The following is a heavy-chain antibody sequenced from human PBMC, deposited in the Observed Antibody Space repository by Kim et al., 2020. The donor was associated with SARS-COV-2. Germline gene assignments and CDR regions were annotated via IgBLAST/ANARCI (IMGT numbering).Heavy chain of an antibody. CDR1: GFTFSNYA. J-gene: IGHJ4*02. Sequence: GGSLRLSCSDSGFTFSNYAMHWVRQAPGKGLEYVSAISSDGGSTYYADSVKGRFTISRDNSKNMLYVQMSSLRVEDTAIYYCVTRNYYNSGSYYEGAPFDFWGQGTLVTVSS. CDR3: VTRNYYNSGSYYEGAPFDF. D-gene: IGHD3-10*01. CDR2: ISSDGGST. V-gene: IGHV3-64*05.